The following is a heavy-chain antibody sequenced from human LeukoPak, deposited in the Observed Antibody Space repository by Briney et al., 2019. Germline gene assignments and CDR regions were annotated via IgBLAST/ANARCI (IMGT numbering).Heavy chain of an antibody. CDR3: ARGRGSNILDF. Sequence: PGGSLRLSCAASGFTFSSYEMNWVRQAPGKGLEWVSYISGSSYTIYYADSVGGRFTISRDTAKNSLYLQMNSLRAEDTAVYYCARGRGSNILDFWGQGTLVTVSS. CDR2: ISGSSYTI. CDR1: GFTFSSYE. D-gene: IGHD5-24*01. V-gene: IGHV3-48*03. J-gene: IGHJ4*02.